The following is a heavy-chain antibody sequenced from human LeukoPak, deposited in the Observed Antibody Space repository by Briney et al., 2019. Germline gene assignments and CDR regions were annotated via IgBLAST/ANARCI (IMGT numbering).Heavy chain of an antibody. Sequence: GGSLRLSCAASGFTFSDYYMSWIRQAPGKGLEWVSYISSSGNTKYYADSVKGRFTISRDNAKNSLSLQMNSLRAEDTAVYYCARDGGSAWFFRYWGQGTLVTVSS. V-gene: IGHV3-11*04. CDR3: ARDGGSAWFFRY. D-gene: IGHD6-19*01. CDR1: GFTFSDYY. CDR2: ISSSGNTK. J-gene: IGHJ4*02.